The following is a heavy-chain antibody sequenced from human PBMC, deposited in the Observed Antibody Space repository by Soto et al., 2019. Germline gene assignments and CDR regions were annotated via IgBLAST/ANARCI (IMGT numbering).Heavy chain of an antibody. CDR2: IWYDGSNK. J-gene: IGHJ4*02. CDR3: AREAAVDGWTPFSDY. CDR1: GFTFSSYG. Sequence: PGGSLRLSCAASGFTFSSYGMHWVRQAPGKGLEWVAVIWYDGSNKYYADSVKGRFTISRDNSKNTLYLQMNSLRAEDTAVYYCAREAAVDGWTPFSDYWGQGTLVTVSS. D-gene: IGHD6-19*01. V-gene: IGHV3-33*01.